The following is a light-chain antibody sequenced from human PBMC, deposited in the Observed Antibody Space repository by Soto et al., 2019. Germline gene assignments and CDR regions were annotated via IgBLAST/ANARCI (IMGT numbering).Light chain of an antibody. V-gene: IGKV3-20*01. CDR3: QQYDNSFTWT. CDR2: GAS. Sequence: EIVLTQSPGIVSLSPGERATLSCRASQSVTGNFLAWYRQKPGQAPRLLIYGASNRATGAPDRFSGSGSGTYFSLTISRLEPEDFAVYYCQQYDNSFTWTFGQGTKVEI. J-gene: IGKJ1*01. CDR1: QSVTGNF.